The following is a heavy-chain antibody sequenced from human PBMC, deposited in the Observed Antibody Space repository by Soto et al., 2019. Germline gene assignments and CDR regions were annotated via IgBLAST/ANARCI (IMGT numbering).Heavy chain of an antibody. CDR2: IYYSGST. Sequence: SETLSLTCTVSGGSISSGGYYWSWIRQHPGKGLEWIGYIYYSGSTYYNPSLKSRVTISVDTSKNQFSLKLSSVTAADTAVYYCARGIYLKYGLDVWGQGATVTVSS. J-gene: IGHJ6*01. CDR3: ARGIYLKYGLDV. D-gene: IGHD3-3*02. V-gene: IGHV4-31*03. CDR1: GGSISSGGYY.